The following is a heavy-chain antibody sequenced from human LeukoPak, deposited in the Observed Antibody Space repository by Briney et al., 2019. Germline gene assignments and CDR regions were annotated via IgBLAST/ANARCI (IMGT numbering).Heavy chain of an antibody. CDR2: MSYSGST. V-gene: IGHV4-39*07. CDR3: ARGKRLRFLEWTYYFDY. D-gene: IGHD3-3*01. CDR1: GGSISSSIYY. Sequence: SETLSLTCTVSGGSISSSIYYWGWIRQPPGKGLEWIGSMSYSGSTYYNPSLKSRVTISVDTSKNQFSLKLSSVTAADTAVYYCARGKRLRFLEWTYYFDYWGQGTLVTVSS. J-gene: IGHJ4*02.